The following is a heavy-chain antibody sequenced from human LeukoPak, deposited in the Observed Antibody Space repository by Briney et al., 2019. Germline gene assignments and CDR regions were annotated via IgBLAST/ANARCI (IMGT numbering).Heavy chain of an antibody. J-gene: IGHJ6*03. V-gene: IGHV4-4*07. CDR3: ARGGSGWYYYYYMDV. D-gene: IGHD6-19*01. Sequence: SETLSLTCTVSGGSISSYYWSWIRQPAGKGLEWIGRIYTSGSTNYNPSLKSRVPMSVDTSKNQFSLKLSSVTAADTAVYYCARGGSGWYYYYYMDVWGKGTTVTISS. CDR1: GGSISSYY. CDR2: IYTSGST.